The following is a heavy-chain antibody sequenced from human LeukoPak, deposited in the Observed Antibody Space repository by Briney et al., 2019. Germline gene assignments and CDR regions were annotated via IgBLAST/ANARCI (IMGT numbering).Heavy chain of an antibody. CDR2: ISGSGGST. V-gene: IGHV3-23*01. D-gene: IGHD6-13*01. CDR1: GFTFSSYA. J-gene: IGHJ3*02. Sequence: GGSLRLSCAASGFTFSSYAMSWVRQAPGKGLAWVSVISGSGGSTYYADSVKGRFTISRDNSKNTLYLQMNSLRAEDTAVYYCATKYSSSWYWDGAFDIWGQGTMVTVSS. CDR3: ATKYSSSWYWDGAFDI.